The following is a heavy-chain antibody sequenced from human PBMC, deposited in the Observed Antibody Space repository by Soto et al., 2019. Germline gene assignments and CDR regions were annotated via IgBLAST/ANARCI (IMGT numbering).Heavy chain of an antibody. CDR2: LSDSGISI. J-gene: IGHJ4*02. V-gene: IGHV3-23*01. D-gene: IGHD6-13*01. Sequence: EVQLLESGGGLVQPGGSLRLSCTASGFTFSSHAMTWVRQAPGKGLEWVSGLSDSGISIYYADSVKGRLTISRDNSMNTLYMQIKLPRAEDTAVYYCAKFSISWYSGFFELWVQGTLVTVSS. CDR1: GFTFSSHA. CDR3: AKFSISWYSGFFEL.